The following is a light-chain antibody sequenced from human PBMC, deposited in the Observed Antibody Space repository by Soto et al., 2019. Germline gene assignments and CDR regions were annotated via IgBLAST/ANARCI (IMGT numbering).Light chain of an antibody. CDR2: GAS. Sequence: SVLTQSPGTLYLSPGERATHSCRASQSVSSSYLAWYQQKPGQAPRLLIYGASSRATGIPDRFSGSGSGTDFTLTISRLEPEDFAVYYCQQYGSSPLTSGGRIKVDI. V-gene: IGKV3-20*01. CDR1: QSVSSSY. CDR3: QQYGSSPLT. J-gene: IGKJ4*01.